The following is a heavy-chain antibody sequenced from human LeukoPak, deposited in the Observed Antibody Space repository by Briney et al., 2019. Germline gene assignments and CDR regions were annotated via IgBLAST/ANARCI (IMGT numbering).Heavy chain of an antibody. V-gene: IGHV1-8*01. D-gene: IGHD6-19*01. CDR2: MNPNSRNT. Sequence: GWMNPNSRNTGYAQKFQGRVTMTRNTSISTAYMELSSLRSEDTAVYYCARGLLSSGWYSDYWGQGTLVTVSS. CDR3: ARGLLSSGWYSDY. J-gene: IGHJ4*02.